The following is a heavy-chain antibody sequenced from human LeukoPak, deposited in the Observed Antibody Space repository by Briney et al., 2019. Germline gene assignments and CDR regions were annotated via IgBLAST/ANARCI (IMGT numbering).Heavy chain of an antibody. Sequence: SVKVSCKASGGXFSSYAMSWVRQAPGQGLEWMGGIIPIFGTANYAQKFQGRVTITADESTSTAYMELSSLRSEDTAVYYCARDRGYYDYYGMDVWGQGTTVTVSS. CDR1: GGXFSSYA. J-gene: IGHJ6*02. CDR2: IIPIFGTA. V-gene: IGHV1-69*13. CDR3: ARDRGYYDYYGMDV.